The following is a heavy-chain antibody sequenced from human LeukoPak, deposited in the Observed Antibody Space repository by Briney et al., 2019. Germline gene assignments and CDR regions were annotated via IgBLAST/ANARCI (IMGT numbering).Heavy chain of an antibody. CDR1: GGSISSGGYS. CDR2: IYYSGST. CDR3: ARDATVADDAFDI. Sequence: SQTLSLTCAVSGGSISSGGYSWSWIRQPPGKGLEWIGYIYYSGSTNYNPSLKSRVTISVDTSKNQFSLKLSSVTAADTAVYYCARDATVADDAFDIWGQGTMVTVSS. J-gene: IGHJ3*02. D-gene: IGHD4-23*01. V-gene: IGHV4-61*08.